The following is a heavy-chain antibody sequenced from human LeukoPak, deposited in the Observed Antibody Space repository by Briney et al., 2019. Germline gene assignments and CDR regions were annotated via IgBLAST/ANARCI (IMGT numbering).Heavy chain of an antibody. CDR3: ASNLLPNYYYGMDV. J-gene: IGHJ6*02. CDR1: GYTFTSYD. Sequence: GASVKVSCKASGYTFTSYDINWVRQATGQGLEWMGWMNPNSGNTGYAQKFQGRVTMTRDTSISTAYMGLSRLRSDDAAVYYCASNLLPNYYYGMDVWGQGTTVTVSS. CDR2: MNPNSGNT. V-gene: IGHV1-8*01.